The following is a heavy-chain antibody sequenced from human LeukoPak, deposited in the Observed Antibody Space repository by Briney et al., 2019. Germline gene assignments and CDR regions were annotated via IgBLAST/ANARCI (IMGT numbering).Heavy chain of an antibody. V-gene: IGHV3-30*18. CDR1: GFTLSTCG. CDR3: AKDAGDYFGWFDP. J-gene: IGHJ5*02. Sequence: GGSLRLSCAASGFTLSTCGMHWVRQAPGKGLEWVAMISHDGNSKQYADFARGRFTISRDNSKNTLYLEMNSLRTEDTAVYHCAKDAGDYFGWFDPWGQGTLVTVSS. CDR2: ISHDGNSK. D-gene: IGHD4-17*01.